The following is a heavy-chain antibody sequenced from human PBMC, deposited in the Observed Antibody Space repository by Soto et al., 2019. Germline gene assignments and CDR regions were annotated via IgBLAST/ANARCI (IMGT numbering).Heavy chain of an antibody. V-gene: IGHV4-30-2*01. Sequence: SETLSLTCAVSGGSISSGGYSWSWIRQPPGKGLEWIGYIYHSGSTYYNPSLKSRVTISVDRSKNQFSLKLSSVTAADTAVYYCARVEAAGATGKDNWFDPWGQGTLVTVSS. CDR1: GGSISSGGYS. CDR2: IYHSGST. CDR3: ARVEAAGATGKDNWFDP. J-gene: IGHJ5*02. D-gene: IGHD6-13*01.